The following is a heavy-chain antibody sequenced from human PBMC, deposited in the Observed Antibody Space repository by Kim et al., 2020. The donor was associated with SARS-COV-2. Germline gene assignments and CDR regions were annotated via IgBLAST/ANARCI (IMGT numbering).Heavy chain of an antibody. V-gene: IGHV4-59*12. D-gene: IGHD5-12*01. J-gene: IGHJ4*01. CDR1: GGSISNYC. Sequence: SETLSLTCTVSGGSISNYCWNWIRQTPGKGLEWIGYIYKTGDTNYNPSLKSRVTMSVDTSKNRFSLRLTSVTAAATAVYYCARSLGAYSGYGWAFPFDY. CDR2: IYKTGDT. CDR3: ARSLGAYSGYGWAFPFDY.